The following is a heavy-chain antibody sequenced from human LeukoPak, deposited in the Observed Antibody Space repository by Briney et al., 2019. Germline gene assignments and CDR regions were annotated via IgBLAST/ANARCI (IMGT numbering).Heavy chain of an antibody. CDR2: ISYVGRNK. J-gene: IGHJ4*02. CDR3: ARTWRGWELLGSTVGY. Sequence: HVRALRVSCADSGFTFSSYAMHAVRQAPGKGVGGVAVISYVGRNKYYADSLKGGFTISRDNSNKTLYLQMNSLRAEDTAAYYCARTWRGWELLGSTVGYWGQGTLVTVSS. D-gene: IGHD1-26*01. CDR1: GFTFSSYA. V-gene: IGHV3-30*04.